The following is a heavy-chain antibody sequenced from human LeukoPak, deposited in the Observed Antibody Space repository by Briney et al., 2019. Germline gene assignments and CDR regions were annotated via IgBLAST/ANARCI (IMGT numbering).Heavy chain of an antibody. CDR1: GFTFSDHY. J-gene: IGHJ3*02. D-gene: IGHD1-1*01. CDR3: ASEGERRGAFDI. CDR2: TRNKANSYTT. V-gene: IGHV3-72*01. Sequence: PVGSLRLSCAASGFTFSDHYMDWVRQAPGKGLEWVGRTRNKANSYTTEYAASVKGRFTISRDDSKNSLYLQMNSLKAEDTAVYYCASEGERRGAFDIWGQGTMVTVSS.